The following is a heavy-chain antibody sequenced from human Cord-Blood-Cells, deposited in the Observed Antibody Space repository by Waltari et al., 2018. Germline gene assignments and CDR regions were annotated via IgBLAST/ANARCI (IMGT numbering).Heavy chain of an antibody. J-gene: IGHJ4*02. CDR2: IWYDESNK. Sequence: QVQLVVSGGGVVQPGRSLSLSCAASAFTFCTYAMHWARQAPGKGLEWVAVIWYDESNKYYADSVKGRFTIARDNSKNTLYLQMNSLRAEDTAVYYCARGITAAGTFDYWGQGTLVTVSS. V-gene: IGHV3-33*01. CDR1: AFTFCTYA. D-gene: IGHD6-13*01. CDR3: ARGITAAGTFDY.